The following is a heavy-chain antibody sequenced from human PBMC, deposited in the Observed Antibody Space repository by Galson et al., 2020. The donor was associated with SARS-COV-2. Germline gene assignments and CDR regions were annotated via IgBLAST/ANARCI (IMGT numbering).Heavy chain of an antibody. D-gene: IGHD2-8*02. J-gene: IGHJ4*02. Sequence: GESLKISCAASGFMFSSYAIHWVRQAPGKGLEWLGVISYDGSHKYYAGSVKGRFTISRDNSENTLYLQMNNLRAEDTAVYYCARDGEGGDSVLVVYARFEYWGQGARVTVSS. CDR1: GFMFSSYA. CDR2: ISYDGSHK. CDR3: ARDGEGGDSVLVVYARFEY. V-gene: IGHV3-30-3*01.